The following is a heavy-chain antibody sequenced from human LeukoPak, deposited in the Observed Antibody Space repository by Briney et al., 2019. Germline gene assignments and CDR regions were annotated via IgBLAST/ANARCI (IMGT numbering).Heavy chain of an antibody. CDR3: ARDKVGTGYYFDY. CDR2: ISGSSSSI. CDR1: EFTFINYG. Sequence: PGGSLRLSCVASEFTFINYGMNCVRQAPGKGLEGVSYISGSSSSIYYGHSVKGRFTISRHNAKHSVYLHMKSLRAEDTAVYFCARDKVGTGYYFDYWGQGTLVTVSS. D-gene: IGHD1-1*01. J-gene: IGHJ4*02. V-gene: IGHV3-48*04.